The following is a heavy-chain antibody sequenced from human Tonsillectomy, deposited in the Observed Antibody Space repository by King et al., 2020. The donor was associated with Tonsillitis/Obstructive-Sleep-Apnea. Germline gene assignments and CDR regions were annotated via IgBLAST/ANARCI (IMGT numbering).Heavy chain of an antibody. CDR3: ARDPIIVATNDWYFDL. D-gene: IGHD5-12*01. J-gene: IGHJ2*01. CDR2: ISSSSSTI. CDR1: GFTFISYS. V-gene: IGHV3-48*02. Sequence: VQLVESGGGLVQPGGSLRLSCAASGFTFISYSMNWVRQAPGKGLEWVSYISSSSSTIYYADSVKGRFTIPRANAKNSLYLQMNSLRDEDTAVYYCARDPIIVATNDWYFDLWGRGPLVTVSS.